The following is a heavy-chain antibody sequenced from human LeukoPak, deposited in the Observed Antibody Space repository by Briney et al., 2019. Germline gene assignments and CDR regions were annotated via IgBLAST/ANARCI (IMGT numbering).Heavy chain of an antibody. CDR3: ARSSAYYNEADI. CDR1: LDSFTSYF. J-gene: IGHJ3*02. D-gene: IGHD1-26*01. CDR2: INPSGGRT. V-gene: IGHV1-46*01. Sequence: AALKDSCETPLDSFTSYFIYSVRDTPRQRRERRGIINPSGGRTTYAQKFQDRLTMASDTSTSTVYMELSSLRSEDTAMYYCARSSAYYNEADIWGQGTMVTVSS.